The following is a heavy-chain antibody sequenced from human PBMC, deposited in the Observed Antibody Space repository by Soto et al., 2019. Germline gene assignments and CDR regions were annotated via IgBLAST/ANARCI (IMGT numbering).Heavy chain of an antibody. CDR2: IYYSGST. CDR1: GGSISSGGYY. D-gene: IGHD3-9*01. V-gene: IGHV4-31*03. Sequence: SETLSLTCTVSGGSISSGGYYWSWIRQHPGKGLEWIGYIYYSGSTYYNPSLKSRVTISVDTSKNQFSLKLSSVTAADTAVYYCAGGSAPSFYILIGYPDSWGKGTLVTVSS. J-gene: IGHJ4*02. CDR3: AGGSAPSFYILIGYPDS.